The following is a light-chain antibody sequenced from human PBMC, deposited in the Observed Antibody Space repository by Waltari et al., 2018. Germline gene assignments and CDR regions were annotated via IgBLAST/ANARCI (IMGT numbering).Light chain of an antibody. Sequence: IQVTQSPYTLSASVGDRVTATCRVNQSISTSLAWYQQKPGKAPKLLIYRASNLEDGVPSRFSGSGSGTEFTLTISSLQPDDFATYYCQQYNNFSPWPFGQGTKVDIK. CDR1: QSISTS. CDR3: QQYNNFSPWP. V-gene: IGKV1-5*03. CDR2: RAS. J-gene: IGKJ1*01.